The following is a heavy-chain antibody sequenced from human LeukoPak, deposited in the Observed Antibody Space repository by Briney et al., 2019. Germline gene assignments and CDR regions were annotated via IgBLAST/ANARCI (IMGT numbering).Heavy chain of an antibody. Sequence: VGSLRLSCVVSGLTVSNNYMSWVRQAPGKGLEWVSVIYSDGTTRNADSVKGRFTISRDNSKNTVYLQMDSLRAEDTAVYHCARDKDAWGQGTLVTVSS. CDR1: GLTVSNNY. CDR2: IYSDGTT. V-gene: IGHV3-66*01. J-gene: IGHJ5*02. CDR3: ARDKDA.